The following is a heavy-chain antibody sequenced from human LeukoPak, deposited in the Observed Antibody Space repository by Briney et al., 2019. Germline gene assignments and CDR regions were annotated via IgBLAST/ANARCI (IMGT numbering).Heavy chain of an antibody. J-gene: IGHJ4*02. CDR1: GYTFTSYG. V-gene: IGHV1-18*01. CDR2: VSAYNANA. CDR3: ARGGGGDYFDY. D-gene: IGHD2-21*01. Sequence: ASVKVSCNASGYTFTSYGISWVRQAPGQGLEWMGLVSAYNANANYLQKPRGSVTMTTDTYTSTAYMELRSLRSDDTAVYYCARGGGGDYFDYWGQGTLVTVSS.